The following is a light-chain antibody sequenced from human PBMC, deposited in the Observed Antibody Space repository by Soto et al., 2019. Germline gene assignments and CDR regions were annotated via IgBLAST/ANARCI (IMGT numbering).Light chain of an antibody. CDR2: DAS. V-gene: IGKV3-11*01. CDR3: HQGSNWPTGFT. CDR1: QSVSSY. Sequence: EIVLTQSPATLSLSPGERATLSCRASQSVSSYLAWYQQKPGQAPRLLIYDASNRATGIPARFSGSGSGTDFTLTISSLEPEDFAVYYCHQGSNWPTGFTFGAGTKVDIK. J-gene: IGKJ3*01.